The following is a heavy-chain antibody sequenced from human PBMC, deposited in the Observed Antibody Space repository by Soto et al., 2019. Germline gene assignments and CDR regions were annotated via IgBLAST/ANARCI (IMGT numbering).Heavy chain of an antibody. D-gene: IGHD3-10*01. CDR3: ARFGFTYYYDY. J-gene: IGHJ4*02. Sequence: GSLRLSCAASEFTFSSYGMHWVRQAPGKGLEWVAVIWYDGSNEYYADSVKGRFTISRDNSKNTLYLQMNSLRAEDMAVYYCARFGFTYYYDYWGQGTLVTVSS. V-gene: IGHV3-33*01. CDR1: EFTFSSYG. CDR2: IWYDGSNE.